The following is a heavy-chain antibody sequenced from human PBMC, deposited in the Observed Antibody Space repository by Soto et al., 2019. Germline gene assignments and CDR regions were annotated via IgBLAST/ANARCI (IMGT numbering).Heavy chain of an antibody. CDR1: GYTFTSYY. J-gene: IGHJ3*02. Sequence: ASVKVSCKASGYTFTSYYINWVLQATGQGLEWMGWMNPNSGNTGYAQKFQGRVTMTRNTSISTAYMELSSLRSEDTAVYYCARGPLAITMIVGDDAFDIWGQGTMVTVSS. CDR2: MNPNSGNT. D-gene: IGHD3-22*01. V-gene: IGHV1-8*01. CDR3: ARGPLAITMIVGDDAFDI.